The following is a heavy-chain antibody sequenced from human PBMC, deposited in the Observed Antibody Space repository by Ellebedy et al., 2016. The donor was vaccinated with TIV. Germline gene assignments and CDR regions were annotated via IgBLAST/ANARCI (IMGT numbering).Heavy chain of an antibody. CDR3: ARGRRGDLLPGYSLGAFDV. CDR2: INADWPYT. V-gene: IGHV3-74*03. J-gene: IGHJ3*01. Sequence: PGGSLRLSCAASGFTLGNYWMHWVRQPPGKGLVWVSLINADWPYTTYSDSVKGRFTIARDNAKNTLSLQMNRLTAEDTAVYYCARGRRGDLLPGYSLGAFDVWGQGEMVTVSS. CDR1: GFTLGNYW. D-gene: IGHD3-9*01.